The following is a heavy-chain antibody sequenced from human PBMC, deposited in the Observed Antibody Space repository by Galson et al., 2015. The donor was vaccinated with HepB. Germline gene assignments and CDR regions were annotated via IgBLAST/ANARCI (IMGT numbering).Heavy chain of an antibody. J-gene: IGHJ4*02. CDR1: GFTFSSYA. CDR3: ARGMRSMIVVVSFDY. CDR2: ISSNGGST. Sequence: SLRLSCAASGFTFSSYAMHWVRQAPGKGLEYVSAISSNGGSTYYADSVKGRFTISRDNAKNSLYLQMNSLRAEDTAVYYCARGMRSMIVVVSFDYWGQGTLVTVSS. D-gene: IGHD3-22*01. V-gene: IGHV3-64*04.